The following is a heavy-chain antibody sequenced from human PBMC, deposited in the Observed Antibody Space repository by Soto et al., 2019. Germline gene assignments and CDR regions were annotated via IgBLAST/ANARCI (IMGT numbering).Heavy chain of an antibody. V-gene: IGHV3-48*02. CDR2: ISTSGATR. D-gene: IGHD6-19*01. J-gene: IGHJ4*02. Sequence: EVQLVESGGGLVQPGGSLRLSCVASGFTYSTDSMNWVCQGPGKGLEWVAQISTSGATRYYADSVKGRFTISRDNAKTSLYLQMDSLRNEDTAVYYCARFFGSGFHYWGQGTLVTVSS. CDR3: ARFFGSGFHY. CDR1: GFTYSTDS.